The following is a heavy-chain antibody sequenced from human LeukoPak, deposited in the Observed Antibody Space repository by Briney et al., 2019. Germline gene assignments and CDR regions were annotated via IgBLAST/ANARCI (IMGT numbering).Heavy chain of an antibody. V-gene: IGHV1-69*13. CDR2: IIPIFDTA. CDR3: ARISLGAIWGYYYGMDV. D-gene: IGHD1-26*01. Sequence: SVKVSCKASGGTFSSYSISWVRQAPGQGLEWMGGIIPIFDTADYAQKFQGRVTITADESTSTAYMELSSLRSEDTAVFYCARISLGAIWGYYYGMDVWGQGTTVTVPS. J-gene: IGHJ6*02. CDR1: GGTFSSYS.